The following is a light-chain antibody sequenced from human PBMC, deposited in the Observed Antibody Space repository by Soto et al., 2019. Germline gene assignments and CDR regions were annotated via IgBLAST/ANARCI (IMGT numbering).Light chain of an antibody. CDR3: LQTHSLPVA. CDR2: GAS. J-gene: IGKJ4*01. Sequence: IQVTQSPSSRSASVGDRVTITCRASQTIGSHLNWYQQKPGTATKLLIDGASSLHGGVPSRFSGFGSGTDFTLTISTLRPEDFATYYCLQTHSLPVAFGGGTKVE. CDR1: QTIGSH. V-gene: IGKV1-39*01.